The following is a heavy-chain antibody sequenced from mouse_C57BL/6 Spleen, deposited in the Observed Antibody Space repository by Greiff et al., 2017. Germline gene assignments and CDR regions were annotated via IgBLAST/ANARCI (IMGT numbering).Heavy chain of an antibody. CDR2: INPNNGGT. CDR1: GYTFTDYN. V-gene: IGHV1-18*01. D-gene: IGHD2-3*01. Sequence: VQLQQSGPELVKPGASVKIPCKASGYTFTDYNMDWVKQSHGKSLEWIGDINPNNGGTIYNQKFKGKATLTVDKSSITAYMELRSLTSEDTAVYYCARSSLYDGYPFAYWGQGTLVTVSA. CDR3: ARSSLYDGYPFAY. J-gene: IGHJ3*01.